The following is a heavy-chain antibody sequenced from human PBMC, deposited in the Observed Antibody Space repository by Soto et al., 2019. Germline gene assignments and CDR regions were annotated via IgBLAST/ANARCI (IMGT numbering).Heavy chain of an antibody. CDR3: AKARDQQWVRLPFDY. J-gene: IGHJ4*02. Sequence: EVQLLESGGGLVQPGGSLRLSCVGSGFFFSSYTMTWVRQAPGKGLEWVSSFSATSENTYYADSVRGRFTISRDNFKNTLVLQMNSLTAEDTAMYYCAKARDQQWVRLPFDYWGQGILVIVSS. D-gene: IGHD6-19*01. V-gene: IGHV3-23*01. CDR1: GFFFSSYT. CDR2: FSATSENT.